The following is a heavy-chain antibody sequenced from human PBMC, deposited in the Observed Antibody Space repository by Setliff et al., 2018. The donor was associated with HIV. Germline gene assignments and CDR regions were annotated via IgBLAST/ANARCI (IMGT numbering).Heavy chain of an antibody. Sequence: GASVKVSCKASPNTFLNYGISWVRQAPGQGLEWMGWISVHNDNSNYAQRFRDRVTMTTDIPTSTAYMELRGLRSDDTAVYYCARGVGYCTATSCQTGFDYWGQGTLVTVSS. D-gene: IGHD2-8*02. J-gene: IGHJ4*02. CDR3: ARGVGYCTATSCQTGFDY. V-gene: IGHV1-18*01. CDR2: ISVHNDNS. CDR1: PNTFLNYG.